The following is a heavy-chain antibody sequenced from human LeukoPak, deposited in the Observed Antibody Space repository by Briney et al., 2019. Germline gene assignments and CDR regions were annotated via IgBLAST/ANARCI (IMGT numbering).Heavy chain of an antibody. CDR2: ISSDGTNK. Sequence: GRSLRLSCAASGFTFSRYGMYWVRQAPGKGLEWVAVISSDGTNKYYADSVKGRFTISRDNSKNTLYLQMNSLRAEDTAVYYCAKDPIAVAGNNYYRMDVWGQGTTVSVSS. CDR1: GFTFSRYG. V-gene: IGHV3-30*18. CDR3: AKDPIAVAGNNYYRMDV. D-gene: IGHD6-19*01. J-gene: IGHJ6*02.